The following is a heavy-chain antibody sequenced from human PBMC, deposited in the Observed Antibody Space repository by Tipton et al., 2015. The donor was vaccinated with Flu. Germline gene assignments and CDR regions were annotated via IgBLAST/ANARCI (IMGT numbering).Heavy chain of an antibody. J-gene: IGHJ5*02. V-gene: IGHV4-39*02. D-gene: IGHD5-24*01. CDR3: ARDSGWLPLGWFDP. Sequence: TLSLTCTVSGGSISSSSYYWGWIRQPPGKGLEWIGSIYYSGSTYYNPSLKSRVTISVDTSKNQFSLKLSSVTAADTAVYYCARDSGWLPLGWFDPWGQGTLVTVSS. CDR1: GGSISSSSYY. CDR2: IYYSGST.